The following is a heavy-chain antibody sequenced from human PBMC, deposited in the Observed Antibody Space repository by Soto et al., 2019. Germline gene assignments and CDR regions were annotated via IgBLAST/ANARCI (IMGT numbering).Heavy chain of an antibody. J-gene: IGHJ4*03. CDR3: ARATVIGRGWSPPDCIDF. V-gene: IGHV6-1*01. Sequence: SQTLSLTCAISGDSVSSISAAWNWIRQSPSRGLEWLGRTYYRSKWYSEYAIFVEGRITINPDTSKNRFSLQLNSMTPEDTAVYYCARATVIGRGWSPPDCIDFWGHGTLVTVSS. CDR2: TYYRSKWYS. D-gene: IGHD6-19*01. CDR1: GDSVSSISAA.